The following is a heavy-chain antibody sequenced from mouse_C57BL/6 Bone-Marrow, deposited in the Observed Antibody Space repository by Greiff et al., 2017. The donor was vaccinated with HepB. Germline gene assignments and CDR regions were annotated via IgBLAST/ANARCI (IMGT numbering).Heavy chain of an antibody. D-gene: IGHD1-1*01. V-gene: IGHV1-64*01. CDR1: GYTFTSYW. CDR3: ARRRVVANYYAMDY. Sequence: VQLQQPGAELVKPGASVKLSCKASGYTFTSYWMHWVKQRPGQGLEWIGMIDPNSGSTNYNEKFKSKATLTVDKSSSTAYMQLSSLTSEDSAVYYCARRRVVANYYAMDYWGQGTSVTVSS. CDR2: IDPNSGST. J-gene: IGHJ4*01.